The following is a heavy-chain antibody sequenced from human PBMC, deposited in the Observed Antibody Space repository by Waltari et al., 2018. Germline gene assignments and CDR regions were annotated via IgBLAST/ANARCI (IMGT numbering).Heavy chain of an antibody. V-gene: IGHV3-74*01. Sequence: EVQLVESGGGLVQPGGSLRLSCAASGFTLRTLWIHWVLQAPGTGPVWVSRIKTDGSGADYADSVKGRFTVSRDNANNALYLQMNSLRAEDTALYYCATQISGVVFWGQGTLVTVSS. CDR3: ATQISGVVF. J-gene: IGHJ4*02. CDR1: GFTLRTLW. D-gene: IGHD3-3*01. CDR2: IKTDGSGA.